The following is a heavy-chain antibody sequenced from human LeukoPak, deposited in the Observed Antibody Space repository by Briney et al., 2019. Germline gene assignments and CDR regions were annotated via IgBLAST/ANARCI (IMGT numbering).Heavy chain of an antibody. J-gene: IGHJ3*02. CDR2: ISSSSSYT. Sequence: PGGSLRLSCAASGFTFSDYYMSWIRQAPGKGLEWVSYISSSSSYTNYADSVKGRFTISRDNAKNSLYLQMNSLRAEDTAVYYCARDYYDILTGYYGDAFDIWGRGTMVTVSS. CDR1: GFTFSDYY. V-gene: IGHV3-11*05. CDR3: ARDYYDILTGYYGDAFDI. D-gene: IGHD3-9*01.